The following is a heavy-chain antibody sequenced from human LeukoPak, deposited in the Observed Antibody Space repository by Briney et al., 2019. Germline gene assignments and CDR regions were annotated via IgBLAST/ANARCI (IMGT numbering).Heavy chain of an antibody. D-gene: IGHD1-26*01. CDR2: IIPIFGTA. CDR1: GGTFSSYA. Sequence: SVKVSCKASGGTFSSYAISWVRQAPGQGLEWMGGIIPIFGTANYAQKFQVRVTITTDESTSTAYMELSSLRSEDTAVYYCASRIVGATPAFDIWGQGTMVTVSS. CDR3: ASRIVGATPAFDI. V-gene: IGHV1-69*05. J-gene: IGHJ3*02.